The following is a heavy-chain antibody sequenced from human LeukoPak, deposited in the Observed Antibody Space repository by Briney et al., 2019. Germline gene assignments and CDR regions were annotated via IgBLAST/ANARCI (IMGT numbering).Heavy chain of an antibody. CDR3: ARDLRGGGESKVDY. CDR1: GYTFTGYY. CDR2: INPNSGGT. D-gene: IGHD3-16*01. Sequence: ASVKVSCKASGYTFTGYYMHWVRQAPGQGLEWMGWINPNSGGTNYAQKFQGRVTMTRDTSISTAYMELSRLRSDDTAVYYWARDLRGGGESKVDYWGQGALVTVSS. J-gene: IGHJ4*02. V-gene: IGHV1-2*02.